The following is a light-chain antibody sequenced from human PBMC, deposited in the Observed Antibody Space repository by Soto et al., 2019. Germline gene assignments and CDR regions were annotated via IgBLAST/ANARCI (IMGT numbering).Light chain of an antibody. Sequence: IQMTQSPSSLSASVGDRVTITCQATRDIRKYLNWYQQKPGKAPKLLIYDASSLETGVPSRFSGSGSGTEFSLTISSLQPDDFATYYCQQYNSYPWTFGQGTKVDI. V-gene: IGKV1-33*01. CDR1: RDIRKY. CDR3: QQYNSYPWT. J-gene: IGKJ1*01. CDR2: DAS.